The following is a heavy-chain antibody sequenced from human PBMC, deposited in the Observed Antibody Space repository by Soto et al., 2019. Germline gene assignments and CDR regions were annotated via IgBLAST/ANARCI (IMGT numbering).Heavy chain of an antibody. Sequence: QVQLQESGPGLVKPSQTLSLTCTVSGGSISSGGYYWSWIRQHPGKGLEWIGYIYYSGSTYYNPSLKSRVTISVDTSKNQFSLKLSSVTAADTAVYYCAKARYSSCWPPVLFDYWGQGTLVTVSS. D-gene: IGHD6-13*01. CDR3: AKARYSSCWPPVLFDY. J-gene: IGHJ4*02. V-gene: IGHV4-31*03. CDR1: GGSISSGGYY. CDR2: IYYSGST.